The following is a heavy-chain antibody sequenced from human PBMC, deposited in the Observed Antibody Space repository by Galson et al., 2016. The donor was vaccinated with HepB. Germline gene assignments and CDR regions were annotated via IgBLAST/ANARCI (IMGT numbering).Heavy chain of an antibody. CDR1: GFLFSDYG. Sequence: SLRLSCAASGFLFSDYGIHWVRQAPGKGLEWVAVVFYDDSRKYYADFVKGRFSISRDNSKSSLYLDMSSLRAEDTAVYYCVRDISSSHFDLWGRGTLVTVTS. CDR3: VRDISSSHFDL. D-gene: IGHD2-2*01. CDR2: VFYDDSRK. V-gene: IGHV3-33*01. J-gene: IGHJ2*01.